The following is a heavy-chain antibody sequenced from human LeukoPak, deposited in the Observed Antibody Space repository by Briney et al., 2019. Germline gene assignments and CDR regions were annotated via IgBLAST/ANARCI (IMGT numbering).Heavy chain of an antibody. CDR3: ARGRYYYDGSALFVY. J-gene: IGHJ4*02. CDR2: IYYSGST. V-gene: IGHV4-39*07. D-gene: IGHD3-22*01. Sequence: SETLSLTCTVSGGSISSSSYYWGWIRQPPGKGLEWIGSIYYSGSTYYSPSLKSRVTISVDTSKNQFSLKLSSVTAADTAVYYCARGRYYYDGSALFVYWGQGTLVTVSS. CDR1: GGSISSSSYY.